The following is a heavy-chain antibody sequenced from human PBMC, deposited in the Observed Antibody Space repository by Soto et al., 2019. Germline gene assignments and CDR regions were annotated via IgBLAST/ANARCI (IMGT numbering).Heavy chain of an antibody. Sequence: PGGSLRLSCAASGFTFSSYAMSWVRQAPGKGLEWVSAISGSGGSTYYADSVKGRFTISRDNSKNTLYLQMNSLRAEDTAVYYCAKGTSFYYDSSGSPPYNWFDPWGQGTLVTVSS. V-gene: IGHV3-23*01. CDR1: GFTFSSYA. J-gene: IGHJ5*02. CDR3: AKGTSFYYDSSGSPPYNWFDP. D-gene: IGHD3-22*01. CDR2: ISGSGGST.